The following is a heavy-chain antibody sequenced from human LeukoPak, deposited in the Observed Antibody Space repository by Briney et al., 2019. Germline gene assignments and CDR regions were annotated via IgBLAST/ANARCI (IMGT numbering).Heavy chain of an antibody. CDR1: GFTFSSYA. Sequence: GGSLRLSCAASGFTFSSYAMSWVRQAPGKGLEWVSAISGSGGSTYYADSVKGRFTISRDNSKNTLYLQMNSLRAEDTAVYYCAKDLHCSSTSCYGWVAAAGYDAFDIWGQGTMVTVSS. CDR2: ISGSGGST. D-gene: IGHD2-2*01. V-gene: IGHV3-23*01. CDR3: AKDLHCSSTSCYGWVAAAGYDAFDI. J-gene: IGHJ3*02.